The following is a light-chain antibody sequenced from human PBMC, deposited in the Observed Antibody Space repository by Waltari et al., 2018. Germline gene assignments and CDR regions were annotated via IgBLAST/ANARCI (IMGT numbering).Light chain of an antibody. CDR1: ALPKKY. Sequence: SYELTQPPSVSVSPGQAARITCSGDALPKKYAYWYKQKSGQAPVRIIYEDSKRPPGILGDFSGPGSGTMATWTIKGARVEEEANYNGNSTAEVGNRGVLGAGTRVT. CDR2: EDS. CDR3: NSTAEVGNRGV. V-gene: IGLV3-10*01. J-gene: IGLJ1*01.